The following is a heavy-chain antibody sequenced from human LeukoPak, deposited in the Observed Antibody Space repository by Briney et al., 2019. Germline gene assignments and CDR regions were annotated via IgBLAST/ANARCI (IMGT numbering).Heavy chain of an antibody. CDR1: GYTFTSYD. Sequence: ASVKVSCKASGYTFTSYDINWVRQATGQGLEWMGWMNPNSGNTGYAQKFQGRVTMTRNTSISTAYMELSSLRSEDTAVYYCARDMVRGVIFPLGYWGQGTLVTVSS. V-gene: IGHV1-8*01. CDR3: ARDMVRGVIFPLGY. D-gene: IGHD3-10*01. J-gene: IGHJ4*02. CDR2: MNPNSGNT.